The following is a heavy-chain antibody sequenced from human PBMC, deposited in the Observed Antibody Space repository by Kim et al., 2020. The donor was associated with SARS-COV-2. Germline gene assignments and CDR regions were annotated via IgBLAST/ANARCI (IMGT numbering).Heavy chain of an antibody. J-gene: IGHJ5*02. V-gene: IGHV3-23*01. CDR3: AKGDNIVVVPADWFDP. D-gene: IGHD2-2*01. Sequence: SVKGRLTISRDNSKNTLYLQMNSLRAEDTAVYYCAKGDNIVVVPADWFDPWGQGTLVTVSS.